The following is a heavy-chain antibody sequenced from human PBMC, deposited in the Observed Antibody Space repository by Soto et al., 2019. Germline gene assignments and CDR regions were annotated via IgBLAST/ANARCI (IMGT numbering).Heavy chain of an antibody. CDR1: GYTFPIYY. D-gene: IGHD2-8*02. CDR3: ARGVPGGHSDY. V-gene: IGHV1-46*01. Sequence: QVQLVQSGAEVKKPGASVKVSCKASGYTFPIYYMHWVRQAPGQGLEWMGMINPSAGSTSYAPKFQGRVTMTRDTSTSTVYLELSSLRSEDTAVYYCARGVPGGHSDYCGQGTLVTVSS. J-gene: IGHJ4*02. CDR2: INPSAGST.